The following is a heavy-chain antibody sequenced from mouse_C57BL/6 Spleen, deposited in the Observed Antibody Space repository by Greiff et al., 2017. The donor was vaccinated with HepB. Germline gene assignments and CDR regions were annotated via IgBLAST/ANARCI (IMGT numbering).Heavy chain of an antibody. Sequence: QVQLQQSGAELVRPGASVTLSCKASGYTFTDYEMHWVKQTPVHGLEWIGAIDPETGGTAYNQKFKGKAILTADKSSSTAYMELRSLTSEDSAVYYCTRGGLRYYFDYWGQGTTLTVSS. CDR2: IDPETGGT. CDR3: TRGGLRYYFDY. V-gene: IGHV1-15*01. J-gene: IGHJ2*01. CDR1: GYTFTDYE.